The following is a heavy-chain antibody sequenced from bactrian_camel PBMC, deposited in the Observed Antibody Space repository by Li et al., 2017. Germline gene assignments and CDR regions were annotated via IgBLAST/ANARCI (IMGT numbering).Heavy chain of an antibody. J-gene: IGHJ6*01. CDR3: ARAWYWLTATSFVSSNYNA. CDR2: ISPASGRR. CDR1: GYRHC. V-gene: IGHV3S1*01. Sequence: QVQLVESGGGLVQAGGSLRLSCAVSGYRHCVAWFRQAPGKEREGVAAISPASGRRYYGDPVKGRFTISQDDAKNTVYLQMNSLEPEDTAMYYCARAWYWLTATSFVSSNYNAWGQGTQVTVS. D-gene: IGHD8*01.